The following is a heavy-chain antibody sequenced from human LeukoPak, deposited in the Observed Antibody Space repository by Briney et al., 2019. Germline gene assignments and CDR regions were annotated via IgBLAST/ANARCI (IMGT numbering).Heavy chain of an antibody. Sequence: SETLSLTCTVSGGSISSYYWSWIRQPAGKGLEWIGRIYTSGSTNYNPSLKSRVTMSVDTSKNQFSLKLSSVTAADTAVYYCAREPFVKRVRGVIRWFDHWGQGTLVTVSS. CDR1: GGSISSYY. CDR3: AREPFVKRVRGVIRWFDH. J-gene: IGHJ5*02. CDR2: IYTSGST. V-gene: IGHV4-4*07. D-gene: IGHD3-10*01.